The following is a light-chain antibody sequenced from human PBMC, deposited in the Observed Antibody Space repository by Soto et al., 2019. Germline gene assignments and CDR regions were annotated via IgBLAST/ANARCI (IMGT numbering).Light chain of an antibody. Sequence: QSVLTQPASVSGSPGQSITISCTGSSSDVGGYNYVSWYQHHPGKAPKLMIYEVTNRPSGVSHRFSGSKSGNTASLTISGLQTEDEADYYCASITRNTTSVFGTGTKGTVL. CDR1: SSDVGGYNY. CDR3: ASITRNTTSV. V-gene: IGLV2-14*01. CDR2: EVT. J-gene: IGLJ1*01.